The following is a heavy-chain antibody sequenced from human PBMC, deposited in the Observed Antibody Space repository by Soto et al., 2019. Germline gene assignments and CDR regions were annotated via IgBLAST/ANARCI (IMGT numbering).Heavy chain of an antibody. V-gene: IGHV1-46*01. D-gene: IGHD2-2*01. J-gene: IGHJ6*02. CDR2: INPSGGST. CDR1: GYTFTSYY. CDR3: ARVQAYGSSTSLYYYYGMDV. Sequence: GASVKVSCKASGYTFTSYYMHWVRQAPGQGLERMGIINPSGGSTSYAQKFQGRVTMTRDTSTSTVYMELSSLRSEDTAVYYCARVQAYGSSTSLYYYYGMDVWGQGTTVTVSS.